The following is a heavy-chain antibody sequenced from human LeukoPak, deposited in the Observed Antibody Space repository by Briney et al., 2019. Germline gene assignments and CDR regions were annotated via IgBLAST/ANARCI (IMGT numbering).Heavy chain of an antibody. J-gene: IGHJ6*02. CDR3: AREIVGARKDYYYYYGMDV. V-gene: IGHV3-33*01. CDR1: GXTFSSYG. Sequence: PGRSLRLSCGASGXTFSSYGMHWVRRAPGKGLEWVAVIWYDGSNEYYADSVKGRFTISRDNSKNTLYLQMNSLRAEDTAVYYCAREIVGARKDYYYYYGMDVWGQGTTVTVSS. D-gene: IGHD1-26*01. CDR2: IWYDGSNE.